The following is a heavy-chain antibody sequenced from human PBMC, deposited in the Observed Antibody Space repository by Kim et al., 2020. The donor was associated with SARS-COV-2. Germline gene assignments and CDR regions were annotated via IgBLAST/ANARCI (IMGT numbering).Heavy chain of an antibody. CDR1: GGSFSGYY. Sequence: SETLSLTCAVYGGSFSGYYWSWIRQPPGKGLEWIGEINHSGSTNYNPSLKSRVTISVDTSKNQFSLKLSSVTAADTAVYYCARMGYDFWSGYFDYWGQGT. V-gene: IGHV4-34*01. CDR2: INHSGST. J-gene: IGHJ4*02. CDR3: ARMGYDFWSGYFDY. D-gene: IGHD3-3*01.